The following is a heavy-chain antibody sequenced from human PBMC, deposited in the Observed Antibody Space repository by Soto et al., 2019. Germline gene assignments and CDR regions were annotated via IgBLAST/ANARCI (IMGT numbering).Heavy chain of an antibody. CDR1: GFTFSSYW. Sequence: EVQLVESGGGLVQPGGSLRLSCAASGFTFSSYWMSWVRQAPGKGLEWVANIKQDGSEKYYVDSMKGRFTISRDNAKNSLYLQMNSLRAEDTAVYYCAREEADSSADLIDPWGQGTLVTVSS. CDR2: IKQDGSEK. V-gene: IGHV3-7*01. D-gene: IGHD6-19*01. CDR3: AREEADSSADLIDP. J-gene: IGHJ5*02.